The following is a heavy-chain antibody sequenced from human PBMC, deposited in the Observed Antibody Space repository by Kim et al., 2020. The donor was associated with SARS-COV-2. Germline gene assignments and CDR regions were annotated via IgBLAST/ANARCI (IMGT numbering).Heavy chain of an antibody. J-gene: IGHJ3*01. CDR3: ARYGVGSYGGNYRDAFDF. CDR2: ISSNSQNI. CDR1: GFSFDDYS. Sequence: GGSLRLSCAAYGFSFDDYSMNWVRQAPGKGLEWVASISSNSQNIHYADSVQGRFIVSRDNVGNSLFLQMNSLKAEDTALYYCARYGVGSYGGNYRDAFDFWGLGAMVTVSS. D-gene: IGHD3-16*01. V-gene: IGHV3-21*06.